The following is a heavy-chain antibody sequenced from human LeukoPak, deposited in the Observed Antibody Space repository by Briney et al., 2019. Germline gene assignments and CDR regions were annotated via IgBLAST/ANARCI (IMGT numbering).Heavy chain of an antibody. D-gene: IGHD3-16*02. Sequence: SSETLSLTCSVSGGSISGYYWSWIRQPPGKGLECIGYISYSGTTHYNPSLKSRVTISVGTSKNQFSLKVTSVTAADTAVYYCARDNYDYVWGSYRHLDYWGQGNLVTVSS. CDR2: ISYSGTT. V-gene: IGHV4-59*01. J-gene: IGHJ4*02. CDR1: GGSISGYY. CDR3: ARDNYDYVWGSYRHLDY.